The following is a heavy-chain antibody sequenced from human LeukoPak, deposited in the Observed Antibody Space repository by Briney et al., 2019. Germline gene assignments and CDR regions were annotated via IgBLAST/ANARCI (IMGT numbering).Heavy chain of an antibody. V-gene: IGHV3-30*02. CDR3: AKDRGIQLWLGVWVY. D-gene: IGHD5-18*01. CDR1: GFTFSSYG. J-gene: IGHJ4*02. CDR2: IRYDGSNK. Sequence: PGGSLRLSCAASGFTFSSYGMHWVRQAPGKGLEWVAFIRYDGSNKYYADSVKGRFTISRDNSKNTLYLQMNSLRAEDTAVYYCAKDRGIQLWLGVWVYWGQGTLVTVSS.